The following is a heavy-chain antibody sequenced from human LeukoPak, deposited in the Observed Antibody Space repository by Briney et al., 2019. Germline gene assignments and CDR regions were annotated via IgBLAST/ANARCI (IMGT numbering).Heavy chain of an antibody. CDR1: GFTFSSDW. CDR3: VRRRGCHY. CDR2: IKEDGSEK. D-gene: IGHD3-10*01. Sequence: GGSLRLSCAASGFTFSSDWMTWVRQAPGKGLEWVANIKEDGSEKYYVDSVKGRFTISRDNAKNSLYLQMNSLRAEDTAVYYCVRRRGCHYWGQGTLVTVSS. V-gene: IGHV3-7*01. J-gene: IGHJ4*02.